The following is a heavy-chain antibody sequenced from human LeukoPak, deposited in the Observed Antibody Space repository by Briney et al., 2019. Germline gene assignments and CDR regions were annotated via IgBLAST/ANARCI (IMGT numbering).Heavy chain of an antibody. CDR3: ARDPHTESDHPEGFFDY. V-gene: IGHV3-21*01. CDR2: ISSSSSYI. Sequence: TSGGSLRLSCAASGFTFSSYSMNWVRQAPGKGLEWVSSISSSSSYIYYADSVKGRFTISRDNAKNSLYLQMNSLRAEDTAVYYCARDPHTESDHPEGFFDYWGQGTLVTVSS. J-gene: IGHJ4*02. D-gene: IGHD1-14*01. CDR1: GFTFSSYS.